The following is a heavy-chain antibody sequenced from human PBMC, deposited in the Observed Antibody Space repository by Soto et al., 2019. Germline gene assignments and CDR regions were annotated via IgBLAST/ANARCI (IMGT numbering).Heavy chain of an antibody. D-gene: IGHD5-12*01. V-gene: IGHV5-51*01. J-gene: IGHJ6*02. CDR1: GYSFTSYW. CDR2: IYPGDSDT. CDR3: ARSEWIRNYYYGMDV. Sequence: PGESLKISCKGSGYSFTSYWIGWVRQMPGKGLEWMGIIYPGDSDTRYSPSFQGQVTISADKSISTAYLQWSSLKASDTAMYYCARSEWIRNYYYGMDVWGQGTTVTVSS.